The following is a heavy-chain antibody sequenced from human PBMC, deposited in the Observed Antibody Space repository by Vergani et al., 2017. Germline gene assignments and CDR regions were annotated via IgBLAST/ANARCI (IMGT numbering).Heavy chain of an antibody. Sequence: QVQLQESGPGLVKPSQTLSLTCPVSGGSISSGGYYWSWIRQHPGKGLEWIGYIYYSGSTYYNPSLKSRVTISVDTTKNQFSLKLSSVTAADTAVYYCARGPSDYDFWSGYYKGNWFDPWGQGTLVTVSS. D-gene: IGHD3-3*01. CDR1: GGSISSGGYY. J-gene: IGHJ5*02. V-gene: IGHV4-31*03. CDR2: IYYSGST. CDR3: ARGPSDYDFWSGYYKGNWFDP.